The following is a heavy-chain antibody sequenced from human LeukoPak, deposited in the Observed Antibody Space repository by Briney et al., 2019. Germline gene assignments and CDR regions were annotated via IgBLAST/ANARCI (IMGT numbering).Heavy chain of an antibody. J-gene: IGHJ4*02. CDR1: GLTFSSYS. Sequence: GGSLRLSCAASGLTFSSYSMSWVRQAPGKGLESVSAISASGGNTYYADSVKGRFTISRDNSKNTLYLQMNSLRAEDTAVYYCAKTGYSSSWFDYWGQGTLVTVSS. D-gene: IGHD6-13*01. CDR2: ISASGGNT. V-gene: IGHV3-23*01. CDR3: AKTGYSSSWFDY.